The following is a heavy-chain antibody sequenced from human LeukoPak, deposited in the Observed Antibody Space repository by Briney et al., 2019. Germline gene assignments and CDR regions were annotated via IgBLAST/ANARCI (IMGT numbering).Heavy chain of an antibody. V-gene: IGHV4-39*07. CDR2: IYDSGST. CDR3: ARAPGRRSTIFGVVSVCFDP. Sequence: SETLSLTCTVSGGSISSSSYYWGCIRQPPGKGLEWIGSIYDSGSTYYNPSLKSRVTISVDTSKNQFSLKLSSVTAADTAVYYCARAPGRRSTIFGVVSVCFDPWGQGTLVTVSS. J-gene: IGHJ5*02. CDR1: GGSISSSSYY. D-gene: IGHD3-3*01.